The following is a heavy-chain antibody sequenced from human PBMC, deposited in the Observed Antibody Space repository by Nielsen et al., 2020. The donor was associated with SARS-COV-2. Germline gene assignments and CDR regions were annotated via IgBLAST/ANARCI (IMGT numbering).Heavy chain of an antibody. Sequence: RQPPGKGLEWVAVIWYDGSNKYYADSVKGRFTISRDNSKNTLYLQMNSLRAEDTAVYYCARDPTLRYFDWLSPSGYYGMDVWGQGTTVTVSS. J-gene: IGHJ6*02. V-gene: IGHV3-30*04. D-gene: IGHD3-9*01. CDR3: ARDPTLRYFDWLSPSGYYGMDV. CDR2: IWYDGSNK.